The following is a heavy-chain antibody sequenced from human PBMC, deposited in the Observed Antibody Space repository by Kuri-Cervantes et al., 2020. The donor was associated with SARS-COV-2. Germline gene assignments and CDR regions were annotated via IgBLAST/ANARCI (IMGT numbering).Heavy chain of an antibody. D-gene: IGHD3-10*01. J-gene: IGHJ3*02. V-gene: IGHV4-38-2*01. CDR2: IYHSGST. CDR3: ARHEPGIWFGELFHDAFDI. CDR1: GYSISSGYY. Sequence: GSLRLSCAVSGYSISSGYYWGWIRQPPGKGLEWIGSIYHSGSTYYNPSLKSRVTISVDTSKNQFSLKPSSVTAADTAVYYCARHEPGIWFGELFHDAFDIWGQGTMVTVSS.